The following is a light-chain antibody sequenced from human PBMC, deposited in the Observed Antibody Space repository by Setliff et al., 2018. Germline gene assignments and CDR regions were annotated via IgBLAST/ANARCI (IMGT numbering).Light chain of an antibody. V-gene: IGLV2-8*01. Sequence: QSVLTQPPSASGSPGQPVTISCTGTNIDVRGYTYVSWYQQLPGKAPQLIIYDVTKRPSGVPDRFSGSKSGNTASLTVSGLQAEDEADYYCSSYVGSNNFVFGSGTKVTVL. CDR1: NIDVRGYTY. CDR3: SSYVGSNNFV. CDR2: DVT. J-gene: IGLJ1*01.